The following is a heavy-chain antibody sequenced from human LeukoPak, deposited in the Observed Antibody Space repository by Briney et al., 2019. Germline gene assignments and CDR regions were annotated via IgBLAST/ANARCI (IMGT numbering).Heavy chain of an antibody. J-gene: IGHJ6*03. CDR1: GFTVSSNY. CDR2: IYSGGST. D-gene: IGHD3-16*01. V-gene: IGHV3-53*01. Sequence: PGGSLRLSCAASGFTVSSNYMSWVRQAPGKGLEWVSVIYSGGSTYYADSVKGRLTISRDNSRNTLNLHMNSLRAEDTAVYYCAKGVTEGHFYYFMDVWGKGTTVTVSS. CDR3: AKGVTEGHFYYFMDV.